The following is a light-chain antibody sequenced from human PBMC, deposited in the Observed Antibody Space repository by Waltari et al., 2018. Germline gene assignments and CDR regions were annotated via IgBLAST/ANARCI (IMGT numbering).Light chain of an antibody. J-gene: IGLJ3*02. V-gene: IGLV3-21*04. Sequence: SYVLTQPPSVSVAPGTTATITCGGNNIGSKSVSWYQQKPGQAPVLVIYSDRDRPSGIPERVSGFNSGDTATLTISRVEAGDEADYYCQVWDRSSDHVVFGGGTKLTVL. CDR3: QVWDRSSDHVV. CDR2: SDR. CDR1: NIGSKS.